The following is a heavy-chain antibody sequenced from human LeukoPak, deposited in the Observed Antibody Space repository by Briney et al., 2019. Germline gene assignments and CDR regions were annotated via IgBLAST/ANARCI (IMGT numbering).Heavy chain of an antibody. D-gene: IGHD4-17*01. CDR1: GYTFTSYG. CDR2: ISAYNGNT. Sequence: GASVKVSCKASGYTFTSYGISWVRQAPGQGLEWMGWISAYNGNTNYAQKLQGRVTMTTDTSTSTAYMELRSLRSDDTAVYYCARDQGREHDYGDERGDYWGQGTLVTVSS. V-gene: IGHV1-18*01. J-gene: IGHJ4*02. CDR3: ARDQGREHDYGDERGDY.